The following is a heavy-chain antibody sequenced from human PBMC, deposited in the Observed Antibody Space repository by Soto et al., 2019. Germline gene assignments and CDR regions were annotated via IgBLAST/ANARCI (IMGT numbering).Heavy chain of an antibody. J-gene: IGHJ4*02. Sequence: GGSLRLSCAVSGFTFSDGWMSWVRQAPGKGLEWVFRIKRKTDGGKADHPAPVKGGFTISRDDSENMLYLQMNSLKTEDTAVYYCTTVTLVDVHSHXWGQGTLVTVSX. CDR3: TTVTLVDVHSHX. CDR2: IKRKTDGGKA. CDR1: GFTFSDGW. V-gene: IGHV3-15*01. D-gene: IGHD6-13*01.